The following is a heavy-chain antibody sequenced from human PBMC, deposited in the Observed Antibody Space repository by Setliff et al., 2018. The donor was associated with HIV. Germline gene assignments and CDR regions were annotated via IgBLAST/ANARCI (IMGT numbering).Heavy chain of an antibody. CDR2: IHNSGRA. CDR1: GYSINDGYH. V-gene: IGHV4-38-2*02. CDR3: VRDRALRFSQSPSLHYFDV. Sequence: LSLTCLVFGYSINDGYHWGWIRQSPRKGLEWIGSIHNSGRASYNPSRRSRASLSIDTSKNRFSLRLNPVTAADAAVYYCVRDRALRFSQSPSLHYFDVWGQGILVTVSS. J-gene: IGHJ4*01.